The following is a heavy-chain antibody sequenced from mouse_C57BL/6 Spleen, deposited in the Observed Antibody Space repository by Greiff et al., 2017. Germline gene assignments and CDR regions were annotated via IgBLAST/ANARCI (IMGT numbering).Heavy chain of an antibody. D-gene: IGHD4-1*01. Sequence: VQLVESGAELVKPGASVKLSCKASGYTFTEYTIHWVKQRSGQGLEWIGWFYPGRGSIKYNEKFKAKATLTADKSSSTVYMELSRLTSECSAVYFCARHETPVGTWFAYWGQGTLVTVSA. V-gene: IGHV1-62-2*01. CDR2: FYPGRGSI. J-gene: IGHJ3*01. CDR1: GYTFTEYT. CDR3: ARHETPVGTWFAY.